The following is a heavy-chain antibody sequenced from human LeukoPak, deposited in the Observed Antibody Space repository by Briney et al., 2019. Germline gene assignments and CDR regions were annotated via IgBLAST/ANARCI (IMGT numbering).Heavy chain of an antibody. D-gene: IGHD3-10*01. CDR1: GFPFSNYV. V-gene: IGHV3-23*01. CDR3: AKGHYSSGSHPFDN. CDR2: ITASSSHS. J-gene: IGHJ4*02. Sequence: GGSLRLSCAASGFPFSNYVMSWVRQAPGKGLEWVSTITASSSHSYFASSVKGRFTISRDSSRNTLYLQMDSLSAEDTARYFCAKGHYSSGSHPFDNWGQGTLVTVSS.